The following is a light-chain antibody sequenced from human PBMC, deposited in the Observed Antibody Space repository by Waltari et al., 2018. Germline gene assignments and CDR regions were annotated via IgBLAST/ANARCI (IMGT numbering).Light chain of an antibody. J-gene: IGLJ1*01. Sequence: QSALTQPASVSGSPGQSVSISCPGTSNDVGGYGYVSWYQQFPGKAPHLMIYEVSERPPGVSSRFAGSKSGNTASLTISVLQAEDEAVYYCSSHTSTVPHVFGTGTKVTVV. V-gene: IGLV2-14*01. CDR2: EVS. CDR1: SNDVGGYGY. CDR3: SSHTSTVPHV.